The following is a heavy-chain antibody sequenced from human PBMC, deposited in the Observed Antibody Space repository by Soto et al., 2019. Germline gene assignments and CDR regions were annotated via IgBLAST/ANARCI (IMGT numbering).Heavy chain of an antibody. D-gene: IGHD5-18*01. V-gene: IGHV3-30-3*01. J-gene: IGHJ4*02. CDR2: ISYDGSNK. CDR1: GFTFSSYA. Sequence: QVQLVESGGGVVQPGRSLRLSCAASGFTFSSYAMHWVCQAPGKGLEWVAVISYDGSNKYYADSVKGRFTISRDNSKNTLYLQINSLRAEDTAVYYCARPPHAGYSYGYRVSFFVYWGQGTLDTVSS. CDR3: ARPPHAGYSYGYRVSFFVY.